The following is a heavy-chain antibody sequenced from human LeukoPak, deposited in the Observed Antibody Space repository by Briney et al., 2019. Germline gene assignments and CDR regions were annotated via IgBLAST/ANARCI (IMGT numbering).Heavy chain of an antibody. CDR3: AGKGPNCGGDCFGSYYYYMDV. Sequence: SETLSLTCTVSGGSISSSSYYWGWIRQPPGKGLEWIGSIYYSGSTYYNPSLKSRVTISVDTSKNQFYLKLSSVHAADTAVYYCAGKGPNCGGDCFGSYYYYMDVWGKGTTVTVSS. V-gene: IGHV4-39*07. CDR1: GGSISSSSYY. J-gene: IGHJ6*03. CDR2: IYYSGST. D-gene: IGHD2-21*02.